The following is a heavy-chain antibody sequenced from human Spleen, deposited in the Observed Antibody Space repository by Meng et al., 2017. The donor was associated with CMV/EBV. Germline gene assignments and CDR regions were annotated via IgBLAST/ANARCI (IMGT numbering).Heavy chain of an antibody. V-gene: IGHV3-21*01. D-gene: IGHD2-2*01. Sequence: GESLKISCAASGFTFSSYSMNWVRQAPGKGLEWVSSISSSSSYIYYADSVKGRFTISRDNAKNSLYLQMNSLRAEDTAVYYCANIVVVPAAILPWGQGTLVTVSS. CDR3: ANIVVVPAAILP. CDR1: GFTFSSYS. CDR2: ISSSSSYI. J-gene: IGHJ5*02.